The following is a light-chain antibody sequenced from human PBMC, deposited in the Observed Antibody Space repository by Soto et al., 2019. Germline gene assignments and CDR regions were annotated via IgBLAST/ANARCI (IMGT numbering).Light chain of an antibody. CDR1: SSDGGGYKF. CDR2: EVN. CDR3: SSYTVSSTLV. J-gene: IGLJ1*01. Sequence: QSVLTQPASVSGSPGQSITISSTGSSSDGGGYKFVSWHQQYPGKAPKLMIYEVNHRPSGVSNRFSGSKSGNTASLTISGLQADDEADYYCSSYTVSSTLVFGTGTKVNV. V-gene: IGLV2-14*01.